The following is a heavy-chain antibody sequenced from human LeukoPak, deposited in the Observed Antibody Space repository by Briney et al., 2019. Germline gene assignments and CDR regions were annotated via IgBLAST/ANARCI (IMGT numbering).Heavy chain of an antibody. CDR1: GFTFSSYA. V-gene: IGHV4-59*13. CDR2: VFYSGNT. J-gene: IGHJ3*01. Sequence: PGGSLRLSCAASGFTFSSYAMSWIRQPPGKGLEWVGYVFYSGNTNYNPSLGSRVTISEDTSKNQFSLNLNSLTAADTAVYYCARGLPGRDAFDVWGQGTVVTVSS. D-gene: IGHD3-16*01. CDR3: ARGLPGRDAFDV.